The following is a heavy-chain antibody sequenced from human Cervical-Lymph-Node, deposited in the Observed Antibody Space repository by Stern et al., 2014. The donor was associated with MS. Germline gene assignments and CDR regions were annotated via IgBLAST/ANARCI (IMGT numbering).Heavy chain of an antibody. CDR1: GDSISNEGYY. V-gene: IGHV4-31*03. CDR3: ASPTEH. Sequence: QVQLQESGPGLVKASQTLSLTCTVSGDSISNEGYYWSWIRQQPGNGLEWIGYLHYRGRTHYNPYLKNRVLTTIVTIKKQISLEMNSVTAARAAMYYCASPTEHWGQGALVTVSS. CDR2: LHYRGRT. J-gene: IGHJ1*01.